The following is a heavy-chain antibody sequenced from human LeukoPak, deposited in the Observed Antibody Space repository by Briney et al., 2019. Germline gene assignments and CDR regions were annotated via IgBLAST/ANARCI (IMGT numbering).Heavy chain of an antibody. D-gene: IGHD6-6*01. CDR2: INSDGSEG. CDR1: GFTFSGFW. CDR3: ARSSYSSSSSV. V-gene: IGHV3-7*03. Sequence: GGSLRLSCAVSGFTFSGFWMSWSRQAPEKGLERVASINSDGSEGYYADVVKGRFTISRDNAKNSLYLQINSLRAEDTAVYYCARSSYSSSSSVWGQGTMVTVSS. J-gene: IGHJ3*01.